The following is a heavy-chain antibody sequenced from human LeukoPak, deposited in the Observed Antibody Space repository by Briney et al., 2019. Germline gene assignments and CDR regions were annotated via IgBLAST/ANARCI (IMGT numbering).Heavy chain of an antibody. CDR3: ARGDIVVIPAASSFYYYYGMDV. CDR2: IIPIIGTA. Sequence: AVKVSCKASGGTFSSYAISWVRQAPGQGLEWMGGIIPIIGTANYAQTFQGRGTITADESTSTAYMELSSLRSEATAVYYCARGDIVVIPAASSFYYYYGMDVWGKGTTVTVSS. J-gene: IGHJ6*04. V-gene: IGHV1-69*13. CDR1: GGTFSSYA. D-gene: IGHD2-2*01.